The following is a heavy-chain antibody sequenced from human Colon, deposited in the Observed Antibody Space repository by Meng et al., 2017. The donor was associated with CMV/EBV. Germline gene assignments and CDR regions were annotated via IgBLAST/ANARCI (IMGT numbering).Heavy chain of an antibody. V-gene: IGHV1-2*02. CDR2: ITPIAGGT. J-gene: IGHJ4*02. Sequence: QVLLVVSGAGVKQPGASVKASCKPCGYSFTGYFMYWGRQAPGQGLEWLGVITPIAGGTNYAQKFQGRVTTTRDTSMNTAYMELSRLRSDDTAVYYCASLSGGDFDYWGQGTLVTVSS. D-gene: IGHD1-26*01. CDR1: GYSFTGYF. CDR3: ASLSGGDFDY.